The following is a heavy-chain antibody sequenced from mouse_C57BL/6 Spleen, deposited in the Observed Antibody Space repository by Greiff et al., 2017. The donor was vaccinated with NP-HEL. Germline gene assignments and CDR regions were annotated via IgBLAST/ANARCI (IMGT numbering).Heavy chain of an antibody. J-gene: IGHJ1*03. CDR3: AIGGREGYFDV. V-gene: IGHV1-74*01. Sequence: QVQLQQPGAELVKPGASVKVSCKASGYTFTSYWMHWVKQRPGQGLEWIGRIHPSDSDTNYNQKFKGKATLTVDKSSSTAYMQLSILTSEDSAVYYCAIGGREGYFDVWGTGTTVTVSS. CDR2: IHPSDSDT. CDR1: GYTFTSYW. D-gene: IGHD3-3*01.